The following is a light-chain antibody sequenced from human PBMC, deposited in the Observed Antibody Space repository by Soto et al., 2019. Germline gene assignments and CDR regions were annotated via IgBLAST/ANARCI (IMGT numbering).Light chain of an antibody. J-gene: IGKJ1*01. CDR1: QTIGTY. CDR2: DAS. CDR3: QQSYNTPLT. V-gene: IGKV1-39*01. Sequence: IEVTQSPSSLAASLGDRVTITCRASQTIGTYVNWYRQKSGAAPERLIYDASTLQSGVPSRFRGDPSGTDFTLTISSLQLDDFATYYCQQSYNTPLTFGQGTKVEIK.